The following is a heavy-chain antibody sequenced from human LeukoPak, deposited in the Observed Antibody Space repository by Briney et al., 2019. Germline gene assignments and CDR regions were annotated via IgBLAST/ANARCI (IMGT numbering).Heavy chain of an antibody. J-gene: IGHJ4*02. CDR2: IKEDGSDK. CDR3: ARVIGYNTFDY. V-gene: IGHV3-7*05. CDR1: GFTFSNFW. D-gene: IGHD5-24*01. Sequence: PGGSLRLSCAGSGFTFSNFWMSWVRQAPGKGLEWVANIKEDGSDKYYVDSVKGRFTISRDNAKNSLYLQMNSLRAEDTAVYYCARVIGYNTFDYWGQGTLVTVSS.